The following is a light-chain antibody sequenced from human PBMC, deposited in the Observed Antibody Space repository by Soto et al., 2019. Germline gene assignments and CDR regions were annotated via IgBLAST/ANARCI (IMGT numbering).Light chain of an antibody. Sequence: AIRMTQSPSSLSASTGDRVTITCRAGQGISSYLACYQQKPVKAPKLLIYAASTLQSGVPSRFSGSGSGTEFTLTISSLQPDDFATYYCQPYNSYSEAFGQGTKVDI. CDR2: AAS. J-gene: IGKJ1*01. V-gene: IGKV1-8*01. CDR1: QGISSY. CDR3: QPYNSYSEA.